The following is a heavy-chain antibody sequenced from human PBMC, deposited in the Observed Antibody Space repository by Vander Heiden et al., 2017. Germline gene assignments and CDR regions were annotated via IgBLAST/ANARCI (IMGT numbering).Heavy chain of an antibody. CDR1: GFTFTGFS. CDR3: GRGYFDT. V-gene: IGHV3-11*01. CDR2: ISPGGDSM. J-gene: IGHJ5*02. D-gene: IGHD1-26*01. Sequence: QVQLVESGGGLVKPGGSLRLSCATSGFTFTGFSMTWIRQSPGKGLEWVSSISPGGDSMYYADSVRGRFTISRDNAKNSLYLQMNSLRAEDTAVYYCGRGYFDTWGQGTLGVVS.